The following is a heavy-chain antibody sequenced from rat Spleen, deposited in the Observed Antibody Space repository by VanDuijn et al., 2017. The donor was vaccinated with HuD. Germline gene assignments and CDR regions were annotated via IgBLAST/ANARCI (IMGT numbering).Heavy chain of an antibody. CDR2: IWGDGNT. CDR3: ARGDHSSPRGGC. J-gene: IGHJ2*01. Sequence: QVQLKESGPGLVQPSQTLSLTCTVSGFSLSNYGLIWVRQPPGKGLEWMGGIWGDGNTNYNSVLKSRLSISRDTSKSQVYLKMNSLQAEDTATYYCARGDHSSPRGGCWGQGVMVTVSS. CDR1: GFSLSNYG. D-gene: IGHD1-2*01. V-gene: IGHV2-13*01.